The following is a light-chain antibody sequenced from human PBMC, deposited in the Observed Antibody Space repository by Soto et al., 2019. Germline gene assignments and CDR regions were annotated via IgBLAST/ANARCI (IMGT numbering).Light chain of an antibody. CDR3: QQYGSSPRSWT. CDR1: QSASGSY. V-gene: IGKV3-20*01. J-gene: IGKJ1*01. Sequence: EIVLTQSPSTLSLSPGDRATLSCRASQSASGSYLAWYQQKPGQAPRLLIYGAYSRATGIPDRFSGSGFGTDLTLSISKLEPKDFAVYYCQQYGSSPRSWTFGQGTKVEI. CDR2: GAY.